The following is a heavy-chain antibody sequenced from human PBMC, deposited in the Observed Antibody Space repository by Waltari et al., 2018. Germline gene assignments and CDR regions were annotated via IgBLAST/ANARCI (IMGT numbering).Heavy chain of an antibody. CDR1: GGSVSSGSYY. D-gene: IGHD6-13*01. CDR2: IYYSGST. J-gene: IGHJ4*02. Sequence: QVQLQESGPGLVKPSETLSLTCTVSGGSVSSGSYYWSWIRQPPGKGLEWIGYIYYSGSTNYNPSLKSRVTISVDTSKNQFSLKLSSVTAADTAVYYCARDLSDSSSWFDYWGQGTLVTVSS. CDR3: ARDLSDSSSWFDY. V-gene: IGHV4-61*01.